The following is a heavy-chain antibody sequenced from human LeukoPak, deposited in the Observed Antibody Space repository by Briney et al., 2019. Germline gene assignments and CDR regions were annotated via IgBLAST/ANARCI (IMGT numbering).Heavy chain of an antibody. J-gene: IGHJ4*02. CDR2: IYPGDSDS. CDR3: VKESGYSSGWYPY. D-gene: IGHD6-19*01. CDR1: GYTFTNYW. Sequence: GESLKISCKGSGYTFTNYWIAWVRQMPGKGLEWMGMIYPGDSDSRYSPSFQGQVTFSADKSISTAYLQWSSLKASDSAMYYCVKESGYSSGWYPYWGQGTLVTVSS. V-gene: IGHV5-51*01.